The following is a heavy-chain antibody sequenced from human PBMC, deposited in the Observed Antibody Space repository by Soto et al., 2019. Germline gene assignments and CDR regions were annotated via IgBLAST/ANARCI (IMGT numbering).Heavy chain of an antibody. Sequence: VASVKVSCKASGGTFSSYAISWVRQAPGQGLEWMGGVIPIFGTANYPQKFQGRLTITADEATNTAHMELNSLRSDDTAVYYCARPPAITHQYDYGLAVWGQGTTVTVSS. D-gene: IGHD3-10*01. V-gene: IGHV1-69*13. CDR2: VIPIFGTA. J-gene: IGHJ6*02. CDR1: GGTFSSYA. CDR3: ARPPAITHQYDYGLAV.